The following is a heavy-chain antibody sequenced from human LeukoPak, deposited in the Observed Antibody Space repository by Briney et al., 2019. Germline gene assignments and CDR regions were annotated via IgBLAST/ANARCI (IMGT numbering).Heavy chain of an antibody. V-gene: IGHV4-4*07. J-gene: IGHJ3*02. CDR2: FYLSGDN. D-gene: IGHD3-3*01. CDR1: GGSIASYL. CDR3: ARRFADLNDDTFDI. Sequence: SETLSLTCTVSGGSIASYLWSWIRQLAGKGLEWIGRFYLSGDNQYNPPLRSRVTMSLDTSKKQFSLRLSSVTAADTAVYYCARRFADLNDDTFDIWGPGTMVTVSS.